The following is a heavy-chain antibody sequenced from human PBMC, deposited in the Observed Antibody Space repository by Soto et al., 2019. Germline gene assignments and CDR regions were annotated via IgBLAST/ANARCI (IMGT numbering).Heavy chain of an antibody. J-gene: IGHJ3*02. D-gene: IGHD3-3*01. Sequence: EVQLLESGGGLIQPGGSLRLSCAVSGFIFGNYVMSWVRQAPGKGLEWVSAISGIGDNTYYADSVRGRFTISRDNPKNALYLQMNNLRVEDTAVYYCAKEHRVITSGDTFDIWGQGTMVTVSS. CDR3: AKEHRVITSGDTFDI. V-gene: IGHV3-23*01. CDR1: GFIFGNYV. CDR2: ISGIGDNT.